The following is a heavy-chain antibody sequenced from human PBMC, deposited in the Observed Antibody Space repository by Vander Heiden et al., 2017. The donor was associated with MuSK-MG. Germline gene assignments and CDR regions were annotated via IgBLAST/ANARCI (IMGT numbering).Heavy chain of an antibody. D-gene: IGHD5-12*01. V-gene: IGHV1-18*04. CDR1: GYSFTSSG. CDR3: ARDQGYANWFDP. J-gene: IGHJ5*02. Sequence: QVQLVQSGAEVKKPGASVKVSCKASGYSFTSSGISCVRHAPGQGLEGMGWISCYKGKTQYAQKVQGRVTVTTDTSTSPAYMELSSLRSDDTSVYYCARDQGYANWFDPWGDGPLVAHSS. CDR2: ISCYKGKT.